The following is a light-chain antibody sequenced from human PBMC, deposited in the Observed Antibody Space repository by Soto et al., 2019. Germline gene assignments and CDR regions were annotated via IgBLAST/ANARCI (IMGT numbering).Light chain of an antibody. V-gene: IGKV3-20*01. CDR3: QQYGRSPWT. Sequence: EIVLTQSPGTLSLSPGERVTLSFRASQSVSSSYLAWYQQKPGQAPRLLFYGASSRATGIPDRFSGSGSGTDFILTISRLEPDDFAVYYCQQYGRSPWTFGQGTKVDIK. J-gene: IGKJ1*01. CDR1: QSVSSSY. CDR2: GAS.